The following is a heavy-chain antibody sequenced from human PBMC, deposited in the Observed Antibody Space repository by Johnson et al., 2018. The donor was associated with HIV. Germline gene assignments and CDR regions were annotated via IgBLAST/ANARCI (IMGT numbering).Heavy chain of an antibody. Sequence: EVQLVESGGGLVQPGGSLKLSCAASGFTFSGSAMHWVRQASGKGLEWVGRIRSKANSYATAYAASVKGRFTISRDDSKNTAYLQMNSLKTEDTAVYYCALLRGAAGDDVFDIWGQGTMVTVSS. J-gene: IGHJ3*02. V-gene: IGHV3-73*02. CDR2: IRSKANSYAT. CDR3: ALLRGAAGDDVFDI. CDR1: GFTFSGSA. D-gene: IGHD6-13*01.